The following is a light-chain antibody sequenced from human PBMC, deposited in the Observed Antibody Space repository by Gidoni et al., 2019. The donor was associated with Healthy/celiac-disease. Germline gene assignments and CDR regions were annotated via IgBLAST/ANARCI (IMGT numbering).Light chain of an antibody. CDR3: QQSYSTPPFT. CDR1: QSISSY. Sequence: DIQKTQSPSSLSASVGDRVTITCRASQSISSYLNWYQQKPGKAPKLLIYAASSLQSGVPSRFSGSGSGTDFTLTISSLQPEDFATYYCQQSYSTPPFTFXPXTKVDIK. CDR2: AAS. J-gene: IGKJ3*01. V-gene: IGKV1-39*01.